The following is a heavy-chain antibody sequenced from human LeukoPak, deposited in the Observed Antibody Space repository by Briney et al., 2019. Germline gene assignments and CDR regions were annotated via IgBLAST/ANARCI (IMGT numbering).Heavy chain of an antibody. CDR2: INHSGST. J-gene: IGHJ3*02. D-gene: IGHD1-26*01. CDR1: GGSFSGYY. CDR3: ARHPRKVGATKSRAFDI. V-gene: IGHV4-34*01. Sequence: SETLSLTCAAYGGSFSGYYWNWIRQPPGKGLEWIGEINHSGSTNYNPSLKSRVTISVDTSKNQFSLKLSSVTAADTAVYYCARHPRKVGATKSRAFDIWGQGTMVTVSS.